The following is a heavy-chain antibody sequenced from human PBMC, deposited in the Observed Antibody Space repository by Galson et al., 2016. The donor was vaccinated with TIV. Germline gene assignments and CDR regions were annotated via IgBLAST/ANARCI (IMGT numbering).Heavy chain of an antibody. Sequence: SLRLSCAAPGSTFSTYTINWVRQAPGKGLEWVSSISTSSLHKYYADSVKGRFTISSGNTRNSLYLQMNSLRAEDTAVYFCARGAYDSSGYGGWFDPWGQGTLVIVSS. D-gene: IGHD3-22*01. CDR1: GSTFSTYT. V-gene: IGHV3-21*01. CDR2: ISTSSLHK. CDR3: ARGAYDSSGYGGWFDP. J-gene: IGHJ5*02.